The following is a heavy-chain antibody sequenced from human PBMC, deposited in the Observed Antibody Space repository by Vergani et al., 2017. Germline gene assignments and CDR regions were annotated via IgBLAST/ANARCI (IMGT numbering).Heavy chain of an antibody. CDR3: TADVDGGSSGIDV. J-gene: IGHJ4*02. D-gene: IGHD1-26*01. Sequence: DVHLVESGRGLVKPGGSLRVFCAVSGITFSNAWMSWVRQTPGKGLEWLGLIKRKADGGTTDYPAPVTGKFIISRDDSKNTLYLDIKSLKVDDTAVYYWTADVDGGSSGIDVWGQGTLVTVSS. V-gene: IGHV3-15*01. CDR1: GITFSNAW. CDR2: IKRKADGGTT.